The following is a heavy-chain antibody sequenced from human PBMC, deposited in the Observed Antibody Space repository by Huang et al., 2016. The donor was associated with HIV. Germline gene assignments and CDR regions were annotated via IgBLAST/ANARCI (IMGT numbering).Heavy chain of an antibody. J-gene: IGHJ4*02. V-gene: IGHV3-74*01. CDR2: INSDGSSS. D-gene: IGHD3-22*01. CDR1: GFTFSSYW. Sequence: EVQLVESGGGLVQPGGSLRLSCAASGFTFSSYWMHWVRQAPGKGRVWVSRINSDGSSSGYADSVKGRFTNSRDNAKNTLYLQMNSLRAEDTAVYYCVRDPRIQSWLNYFDYWGQGTLVSVSS. CDR3: VRDPRIQSWLNYFDY.